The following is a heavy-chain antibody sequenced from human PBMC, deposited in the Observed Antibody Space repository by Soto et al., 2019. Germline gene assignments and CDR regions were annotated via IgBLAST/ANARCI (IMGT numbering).Heavy chain of an antibody. CDR2: IIPILGIA. CDR3: ARADPRGYCSSTSCSPSQIDY. V-gene: IGHV1-69*02. CDR1: GGTFSSYT. Sequence: SVKVSCKASGGTFSSYTISWVRQAPGQGLEWMGRIIPILGIANYAQKFQGRVTITADKSTSTAYMELSSLRSEDTAVYYCARADPRGYCSSTSCSPSQIDYWGQGTLVTVSS. D-gene: IGHD2-2*01. J-gene: IGHJ4*02.